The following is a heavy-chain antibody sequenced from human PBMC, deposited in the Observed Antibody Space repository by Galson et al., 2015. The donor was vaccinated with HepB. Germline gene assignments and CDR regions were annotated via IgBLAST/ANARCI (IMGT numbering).Heavy chain of an antibody. Sequence: SVKVSCKASGGTFSSYAISWVRQAPGQGLEWMGRIIPILGIANYAQKFQGRVTITADKSTSTAYMELSSLRSEDTAVYYCARAGDRLYQLLSVYYYGMDVWGQGTTVTVS. CDR3: ARAGDRLYQLLSVYYYGMDV. CDR2: IIPILGIA. V-gene: IGHV1-69*04. D-gene: IGHD2-2*01. CDR1: GGTFSSYA. J-gene: IGHJ6*02.